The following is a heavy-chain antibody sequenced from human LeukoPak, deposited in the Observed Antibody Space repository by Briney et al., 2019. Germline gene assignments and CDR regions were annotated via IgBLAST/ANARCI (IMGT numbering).Heavy chain of an antibody. V-gene: IGHV3-7*01. CDR1: GFTFSSYW. D-gene: IGHD4-11*01. CDR3: ARDIYRSFDY. CDR2: IKQDGSEK. Sequence: PGGSLRPSCVASGFTFSSYWMNWFRQTPEKGLEWVANIKQDGSEKYYVDSVKGRFTISRDNAQNSLYLQMNNLRAEDTAVYYCARDIYRSFDYWGQGTLVTVSS. J-gene: IGHJ4*02.